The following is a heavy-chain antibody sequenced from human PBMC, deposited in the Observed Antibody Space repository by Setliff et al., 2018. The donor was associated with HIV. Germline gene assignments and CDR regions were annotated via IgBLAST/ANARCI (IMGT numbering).Heavy chain of an antibody. J-gene: IGHJ4*02. CDR2: LYWDDDK. CDR1: GGSISSGGYY. V-gene: IGHV2-5*08. D-gene: IGHD6-13*01. CDR3: ARRAGSSWFRFYFDY. Sequence: LSLTCTVSGGSISSGGYYRSWIRQHPGKGLEWLAILYWDDDKRYTPSLNNRLTITKGTSKNQVVLTMTNVDPVDTATYFCARRAGSSWFRFYFDYWGQGALVTVSS.